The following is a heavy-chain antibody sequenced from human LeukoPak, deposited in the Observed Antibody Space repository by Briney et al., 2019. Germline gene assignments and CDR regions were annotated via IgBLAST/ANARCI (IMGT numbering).Heavy chain of an antibody. CDR1: GFTFTSSA. J-gene: IGHJ4*02. CDR2: IVVGSGNT. CDR3: AADPGHYGDYDFDY. Sequence: GASVKVSCKASGFTFTSSAVQWVRQARGPRLEWIGWIVVGSGNTNYAQKFQERVTITRDMSTSTAYMELSSLRSEDTAVYYCAADPGHYGDYDFDYWGQGTLVTVSS. V-gene: IGHV1-58*01. D-gene: IGHD4-17*01.